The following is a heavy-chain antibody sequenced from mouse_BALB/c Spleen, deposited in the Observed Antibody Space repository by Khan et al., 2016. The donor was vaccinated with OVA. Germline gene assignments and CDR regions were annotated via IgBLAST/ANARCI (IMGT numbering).Heavy chain of an antibody. CDR1: GFSITSEYA. J-gene: IGHJ3*01. V-gene: IGHV3-2*02. CDR2: INYSGNT. D-gene: IGHD2-4*01. CDR3: ARKDYDDYDPFTN. Sequence: EVQLQESGPGLVKPSQSLSFTCTVSGFSITSEYAWYWIRQFPGNKLERMGYINYSGNTRFNPSLKSRTSITRETSKNQFYLQLNTVTTEDTATNYCARKDYDDYDPFTNWGQGTLVTVAA.